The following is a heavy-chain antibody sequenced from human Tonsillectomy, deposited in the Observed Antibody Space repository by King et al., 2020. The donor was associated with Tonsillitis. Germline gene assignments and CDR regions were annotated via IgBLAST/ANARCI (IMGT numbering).Heavy chain of an antibody. D-gene: IGHD1-1*01. Sequence: QLQESGPRLVKPSETLSLTCTVSGGSISNYYWKWIRQPPGKGLEWIGYIYYSSNTNYNPSLKSRVTISVDTSKKKFSLKLISVTTADTAVYYCARSGILDGPPDYWGQGTLVTVSS. CDR2: IYYSSNT. V-gene: IGHV4-59*01. CDR1: GGSISNYY. CDR3: ARSGILDGPPDY. J-gene: IGHJ4*02.